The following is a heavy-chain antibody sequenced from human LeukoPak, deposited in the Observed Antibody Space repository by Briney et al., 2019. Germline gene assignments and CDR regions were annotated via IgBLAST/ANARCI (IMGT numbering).Heavy chain of an antibody. D-gene: IGHD6-19*01. CDR2: IYSGGST. CDR1: GFTVSSNY. Sequence: GGSLKLSCAASGFTVSSNYMSWVRQAPGKGLEWVSVIYSGGSTYYADSVKGRFTISRDNSKNTLHLQMNGLRVEDTAVYYCARRLYSSGWYDAFDIWGQGTMVTVSS. V-gene: IGHV3-53*01. J-gene: IGHJ3*02. CDR3: ARRLYSSGWYDAFDI.